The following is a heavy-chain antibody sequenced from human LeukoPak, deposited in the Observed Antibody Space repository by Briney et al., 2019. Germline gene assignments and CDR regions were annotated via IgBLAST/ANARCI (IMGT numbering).Heavy chain of an antibody. J-gene: IGHJ2*01. Sequence: SETLSLTCTVSGGSISSYYWSWIRQPPGKGLEWIGSIYYSGGADYNPSLQSRVTISVDTSKNQFSLKLSSVTAADTAVYYCARDGSNWGSSYLYFDLWGRGTLVTVSS. CDR3: ARDGSNWGSSYLYFDL. CDR1: GGSISSYY. D-gene: IGHD7-27*01. V-gene: IGHV4-59*01. CDR2: IYYSGGA.